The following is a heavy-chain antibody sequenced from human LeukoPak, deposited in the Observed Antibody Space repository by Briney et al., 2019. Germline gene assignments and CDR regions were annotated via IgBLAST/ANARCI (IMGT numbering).Heavy chain of an antibody. Sequence: GGSLRLSCAASRFTFSTYWMHWVRQAPGKGLVWVSRINSDGSSTGYADSVKGRFTISRDNAKNSLYLQMNSLRAEDTAVYYCARDQKGLHYYGLNPHDYYYYYYMDVWGKGTTVTVSS. CDR3: ARDQKGLHYYGLNPHDYYYYYYMDV. J-gene: IGHJ6*03. V-gene: IGHV3-74*01. CDR1: RFTFSTYW. D-gene: IGHD3-10*01. CDR2: INSDGSST.